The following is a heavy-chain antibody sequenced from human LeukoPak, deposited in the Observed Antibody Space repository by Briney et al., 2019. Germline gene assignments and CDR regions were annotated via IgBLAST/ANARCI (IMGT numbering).Heavy chain of an antibody. CDR3: ARQKLYFAPPMGFDY. Sequence: SETLSLTCTVSGGSISSYYWSWLRQPPGKELEWIGDISYSGGTIYKDPLKGRVTISVDTSKNQFSLKVNSVTAADTAVYYCARQKLYFAPPMGFDYWGQGSLVTVSS. D-gene: IGHD3-9*01. V-gene: IGHV4-59*01. CDR2: ISYSGGT. J-gene: IGHJ4*02. CDR1: GGSISSYY.